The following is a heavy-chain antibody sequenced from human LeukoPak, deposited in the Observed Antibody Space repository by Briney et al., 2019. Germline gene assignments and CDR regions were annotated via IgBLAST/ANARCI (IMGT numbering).Heavy chain of an antibody. J-gene: IGHJ6*03. CDR2: IIPIFGTA. D-gene: IGHD6-13*01. Sequence: ASVKVSCKASGGTFSSYAINWVRQAPGQGLEWMGGIIPIFGTANYAQKFQGRVTITTDESTSTAYMELSSLRSEDTAVYYCARGVGIAAAGSYYYYYYYMDVWGKGTTVTVSS. CDR3: ARGVGIAAAGSYYYYYYYMDV. CDR1: GGTFSSYA. V-gene: IGHV1-69*05.